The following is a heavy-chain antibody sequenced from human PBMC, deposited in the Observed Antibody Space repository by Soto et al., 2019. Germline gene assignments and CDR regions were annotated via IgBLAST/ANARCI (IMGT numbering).Heavy chain of an antibody. D-gene: IGHD3-16*01. Sequence: PGGSLRLSCAASGFNFSNYAMSWFRQAPGKGLEWVSLISATGGGTYYADSVKGRFTISRDNSHNTLYLQVHSLTAEDTAVYYCAKDRRAGGNSAFYFDFWGQGAQVTVSS. J-gene: IGHJ4*02. CDR3: AKDRRAGGNSAFYFDF. V-gene: IGHV3-23*01. CDR1: GFNFSNYA. CDR2: ISATGGGT.